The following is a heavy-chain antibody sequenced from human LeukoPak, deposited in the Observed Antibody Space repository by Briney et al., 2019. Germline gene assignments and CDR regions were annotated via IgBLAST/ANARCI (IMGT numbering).Heavy chain of an antibody. CDR3: AKDDDWGRYKH. CDR2: ISTLSNTI. D-gene: IGHD3-16*01. V-gene: IGHV3-48*01. Sequence: PGGSLRLSCAASGFTFRSHEMNWVRQAPGKGLEWISYISTLSNTIYYADSVKGRFTISRDNSKNTQSLQMNSLRAEDTAVYYCAKDDDWGRYKHWGQGTLVTVSS. CDR1: GFTFRSHE. J-gene: IGHJ1*01.